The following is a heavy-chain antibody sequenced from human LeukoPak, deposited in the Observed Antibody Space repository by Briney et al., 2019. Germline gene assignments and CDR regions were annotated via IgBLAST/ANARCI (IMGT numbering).Heavy chain of an antibody. D-gene: IGHD6-13*01. CDR1: GYTLTELS. J-gene: IGHJ6*02. CDR3: ATGGIAAAGPQADYGMDV. CDR2: FDPEDGET. V-gene: IGHV1-24*01. Sequence: ASVKVSCKVSGYTLTELSMHWVRQAPGKGLEWMGGFDPEDGETIYAQKFQGRVTMTEDTSTDTAYMELSSLRSEDTAVYCCATGGIAAAGPQADYGMDVWGQGTTVTVSS.